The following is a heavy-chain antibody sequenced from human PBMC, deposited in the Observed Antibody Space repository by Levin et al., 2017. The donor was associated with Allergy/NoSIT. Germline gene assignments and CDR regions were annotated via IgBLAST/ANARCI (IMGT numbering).Heavy chain of an antibody. J-gene: IGHJ4*02. V-gene: IGHV4-59*01. CDR3: ARGGAATQG. Sequence: SETLSLTCTVSGGSISGYYWSWIRQPPGKRPEWIGYIHYSGNTDYNPSLKSRVTMSVDTSKNQFSLKLSSVTAADTAVYYCARGGAATQGWGQGSLVTVSS. CDR2: IHYSGNT. CDR1: GGSISGYY. D-gene: IGHD2-15*01.